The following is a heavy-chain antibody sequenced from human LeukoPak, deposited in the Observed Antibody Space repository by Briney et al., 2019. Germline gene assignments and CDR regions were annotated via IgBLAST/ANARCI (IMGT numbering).Heavy chain of an antibody. J-gene: IGHJ4*01. CDR3: ALLYGDPVK. CDR1: GFTFSSYA. Sequence: GGSLRLSCAASGFTFSSYAMHWVRQAPGKGLEYVSAISSNGGSTYYANSVKGRFTISRDNSKNTLYLQMGSLRAEDMAVYYCALLYGDPVKWGHGTLVTVSS. D-gene: IGHD4-17*01. CDR2: ISSNGGST. V-gene: IGHV3-64*01.